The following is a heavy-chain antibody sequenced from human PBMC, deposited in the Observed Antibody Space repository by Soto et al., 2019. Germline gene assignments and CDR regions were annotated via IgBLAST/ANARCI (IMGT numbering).Heavy chain of an antibody. CDR3: ARLGNNAHPVYYYNGMDV. CDR1: GYTFSSYG. V-gene: IGHV1-18*01. CDR2: TSVYNGNT. J-gene: IGHJ6*02. Sequence: QVQLVQSGAEVRKPGASVKVSCTASGYTFSSYGISWVRQAPRQGLEWMGWTSVYNGNTNYAEKLQGRVTMTTDTSTSTAYMELRGLRSDDTAVYYCARLGNNAHPVYYYNGMDVWGQGTTVTVSS. D-gene: IGHD1-20*01.